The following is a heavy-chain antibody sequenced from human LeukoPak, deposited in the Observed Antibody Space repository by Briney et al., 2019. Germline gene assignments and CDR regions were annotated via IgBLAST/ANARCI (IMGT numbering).Heavy chain of an antibody. V-gene: IGHV4-39*01. CDR2: IYYSGST. D-gene: IGHD2-2*01. J-gene: IGHJ5*02. CDR1: GGSISSSSYY. CDR3: ARQASIVVVPAASTEWFDP. Sequence: PSETLSLTCTVSGGSISSSSYYWGWIRQPPGRGLEWFGSIYYSGSTYYNPSLKSRVTISVDTSKNQFSLKLSSVTAADTAVYYCARQASIVVVPAASTEWFDPWGQGTLVTVSS.